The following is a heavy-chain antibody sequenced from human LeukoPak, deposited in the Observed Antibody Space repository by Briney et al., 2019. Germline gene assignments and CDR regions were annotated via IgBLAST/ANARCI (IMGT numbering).Heavy chain of an antibody. V-gene: IGHV1-58*02. Sequence: SVKVSCKASGFTFTSSAMQWVRQARGQRLEWIGWIVVGSGNTNYAQKFQERVTITRDMSTSTAYMELSSLRAEDMAVYYCAREAHDYGDSRLTPWGQGTLVTVSS. CDR2: IVVGSGNT. CDR3: AREAHDYGDSRLTP. CDR1: GFTFTSSA. J-gene: IGHJ5*02. D-gene: IGHD4-17*01.